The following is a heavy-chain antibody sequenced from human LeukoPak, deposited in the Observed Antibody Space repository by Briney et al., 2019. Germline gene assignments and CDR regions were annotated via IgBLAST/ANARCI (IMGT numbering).Heavy chain of an antibody. V-gene: IGHV4-61*02. CDR1: RGSISSGNYY. D-gene: IGHD2-15*01. CDR3: ARVDGSCSGGSCPSGNWFDP. Sequence: SETLSLTCTVSRGSISSGNYYWSWVRQPAGKGLEWIGRFHTRGSTNYNPSLKSRVIISVDTSKNQFSLKLNSVTAADTAVYYCARVDGSCSGGSCPSGNWFDPWGQGTLVTVSS. CDR2: FHTRGST. J-gene: IGHJ5*02.